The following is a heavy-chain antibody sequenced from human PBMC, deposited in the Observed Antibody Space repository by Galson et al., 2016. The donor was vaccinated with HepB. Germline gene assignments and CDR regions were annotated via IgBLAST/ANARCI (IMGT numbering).Heavy chain of an antibody. Sequence: QSGAEVKKPGESLKISCKASGYTFTNYDINWVRQAAGQGLEWMGWMNPNSGDTGYAPKFQGRVSMTRNTSISTAYMELSSLRSEDTAVYYCARGLTGRDKGFIVLKVYATYNWFDPWGQGTLVTVSS. J-gene: IGHJ5*02. CDR1: GYTFTNYD. CDR2: MNPNSGDT. V-gene: IGHV1-8*01. CDR3: ARGLTGRDKGFIVLKVYATYNWFDP. D-gene: IGHD2-8*01.